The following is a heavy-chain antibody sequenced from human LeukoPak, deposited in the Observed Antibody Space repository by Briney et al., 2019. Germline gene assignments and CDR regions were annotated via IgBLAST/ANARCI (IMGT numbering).Heavy chain of an antibody. V-gene: IGHV3-64*01. CDR2: ISHTGDST. J-gene: IGHJ4*02. Sequence: GGSLRLSCATSGFSLSSFAMHWVRQAPGRGLEHVSSISHTGDSTYYANSARGRFTISRDTSKNTLFLHMGSLRADDLAVYYCAREVMDSGRYFLDYWGQGTLVTVSS. D-gene: IGHD1-26*01. CDR1: GFSLSSFA. CDR3: AREVMDSGRYFLDY.